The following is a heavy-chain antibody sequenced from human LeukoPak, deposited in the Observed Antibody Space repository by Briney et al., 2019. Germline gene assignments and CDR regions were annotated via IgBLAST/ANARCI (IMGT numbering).Heavy chain of an antibody. V-gene: IGHV4-34*01. CDR2: INHSGST. Sequence: PSETLSLTCAVYGGSFINYYWSWIRQLPGKGLEWIGKINHSGSTNYNPSLKSRVTISVDTSKNQFSLKLSSVTAADTAVYYCARHWESSDWYFDPWGRGTLVTVSS. D-gene: IGHD3-16*01. CDR1: GGSFINYY. CDR3: ARHWESSDWYFDP. J-gene: IGHJ2*01.